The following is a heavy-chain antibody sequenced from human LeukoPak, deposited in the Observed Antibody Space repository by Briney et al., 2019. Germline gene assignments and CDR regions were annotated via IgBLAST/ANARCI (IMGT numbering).Heavy chain of an antibody. V-gene: IGHV1-18*01. CDR2: ISAYNGNT. Sequence: ASVKVSCKASGYTFTSYGISWVRQAPGQGLEWMGWISAYNGNTNYAQKLQGRVTMTTDTSTSTAYMELRSLRSDDTAVYYCASQAVATNDWFDPWGQGTLVIVSS. D-gene: IGHD6-19*01. J-gene: IGHJ5*02. CDR1: GYTFTSYG. CDR3: ASQAVATNDWFDP.